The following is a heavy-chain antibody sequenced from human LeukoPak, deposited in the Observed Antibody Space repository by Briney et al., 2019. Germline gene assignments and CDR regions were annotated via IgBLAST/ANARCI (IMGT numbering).Heavy chain of an antibody. V-gene: IGHV1-18*01. CDR2: ISAYNGNT. CDR1: GYTFTSYG. Sequence: VASVKVSCKASGYTFTSYGISWVRQAPGQGLEWMGWISAYNGNTNYAQKLQGRVTMTTDTSTSTAYMELRSLRSDDTAVYYCARDAAAGRVGTYYFDYWGQGTLVTVSS. CDR3: ARDAAAGRVGTYYFDY. D-gene: IGHD6-13*01. J-gene: IGHJ4*02.